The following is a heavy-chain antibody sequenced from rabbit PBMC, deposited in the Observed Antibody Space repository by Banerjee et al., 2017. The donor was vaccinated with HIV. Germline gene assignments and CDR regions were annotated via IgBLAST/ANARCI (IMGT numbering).Heavy chain of an antibody. CDR3: ARDLAGIIGWNFNL. CDR1: GFSFNNKYV. J-gene: IGHJ4*01. V-gene: IGHV1S43*01. Sequence: LTCTASGFSFNNKYVMCWVRQAPGKGLEWIACINTSTGNNVYAIWAKGRFTISRSTSLNTVDLKMTSLTVADTATYFCARDLAGIIGWNFNLWGPGTLVTVS. CDR2: INTSTGNN. D-gene: IGHD4-1*01.